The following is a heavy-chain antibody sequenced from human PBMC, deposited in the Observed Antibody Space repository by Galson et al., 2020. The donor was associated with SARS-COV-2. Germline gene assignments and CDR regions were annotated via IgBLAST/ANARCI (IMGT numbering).Heavy chain of an antibody. J-gene: IGHJ4*02. V-gene: IGHV4-39*07. CDR2: IYYSGST. Sequence: SETLSLTCTVSGGSISSSSYYWGWIRQPPGKGLEWIGSIYYSGSTYYNPSLKSRVTISVDTSKNQFSLKLSSVTAADTAVYYCARDWGATNSYYFDYLGQGTLVTVSS. D-gene: IGHD5-12*01. CDR3: ARDWGATNSYYFDY. CDR1: GGSISSSSYY.